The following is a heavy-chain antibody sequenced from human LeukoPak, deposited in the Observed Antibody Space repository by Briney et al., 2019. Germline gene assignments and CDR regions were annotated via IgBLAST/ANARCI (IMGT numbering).Heavy chain of an antibody. Sequence: SATLSLTCTVSGGSISSNYWSWIRQPPGKGLEWIGYIYTSGSTNYNPSLKSRVTISVDTSKNQFSLKLSSVTAADTAVYYCARHRYSGYDLSRSFDPWGQGTLVTVSS. V-gene: IGHV4-4*09. D-gene: IGHD5-12*01. CDR3: ARHRYSGYDLSRSFDP. CDR1: GGSISSNY. CDR2: IYTSGST. J-gene: IGHJ5*02.